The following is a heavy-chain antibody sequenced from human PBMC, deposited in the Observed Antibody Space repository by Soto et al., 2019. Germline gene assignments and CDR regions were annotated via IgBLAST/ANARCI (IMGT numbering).Heavy chain of an antibody. D-gene: IGHD5-12*01. CDR3: ARGGGGYNFGAGY. V-gene: IGHV1-69*01. Sequence: QVQLVQSGAEVKKPGSSVQVSCKASGGGNVRDYRTTWVRQAPGLGLEWMGGIIPKLGSANYAQNFQGRVTITEDESTSTVYMELRSLRSEDTAVYYCARGGGGYNFGAGYWGQGTPVTVSS. J-gene: IGHJ4*02. CDR1: GGGNVRDYR. CDR2: IIPKLGSA.